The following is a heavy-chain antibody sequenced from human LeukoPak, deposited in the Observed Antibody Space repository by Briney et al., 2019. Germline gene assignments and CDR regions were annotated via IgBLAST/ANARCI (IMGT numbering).Heavy chain of an antibody. D-gene: IGHD3-22*01. CDR2: INHSGST. CDR3: ARGDYYDSSGYHDY. CDR1: GGSFTNYY. Sequence: PSETLSLTCAVYGGSFTNYYWSWIRQPPGKGLEWIGEINHSGSTKYNPSLKSRVTVSIDTSKNQFSLKLSSVTAADTAVYYCARGDYYDSSGYHDYWGQGTLVTVSS. J-gene: IGHJ4*02. V-gene: IGHV4-34*01.